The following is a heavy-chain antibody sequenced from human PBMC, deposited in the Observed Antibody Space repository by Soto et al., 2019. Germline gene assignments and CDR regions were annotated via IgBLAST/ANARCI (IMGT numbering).Heavy chain of an antibody. J-gene: IGHJ6*02. D-gene: IGHD1-1*01. V-gene: IGHV4-59*01. Sequence: QVQLQESGPGLVKPSETLSLTCTVSGGSISSYYWSWIRQPPGKGLEWIGYIYYSGTTNYNPSLKSRVTISVDTSKNQCSLKLSPVTAADTAVYYCARDTAYAGTAGWGYYYYGMDVWGQGTTVTVSS. CDR1: GGSISSYY. CDR2: IYYSGTT. CDR3: ARDTAYAGTAGWGYYYYGMDV.